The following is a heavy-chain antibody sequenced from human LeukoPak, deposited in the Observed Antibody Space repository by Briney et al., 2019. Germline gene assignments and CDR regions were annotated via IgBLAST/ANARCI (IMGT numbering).Heavy chain of an antibody. Sequence: TGGSLRLSCAASGFTFDDYGMSWVRQAPGKGLEWVSGINWNGGSTGYADSVKGRFTISRDNAKNSLYLQMNSLRAEDTALYYCARDRTYSGYDLADYWGQGTLVTVSS. CDR3: ARDRTYSGYDLADY. J-gene: IGHJ4*02. V-gene: IGHV3-20*04. D-gene: IGHD5-12*01. CDR1: GFTFDDYG. CDR2: INWNGGST.